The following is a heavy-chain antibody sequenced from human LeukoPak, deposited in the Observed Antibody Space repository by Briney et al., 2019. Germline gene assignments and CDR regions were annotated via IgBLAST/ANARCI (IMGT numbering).Heavy chain of an antibody. D-gene: IGHD5-12*01. V-gene: IGHV1-69*13. CDR3: ARDRVHYPPRPETGIYDY. CDR1: GGTFSSYA. CDR2: IIPIFGTA. J-gene: IGHJ4*02. Sequence: ASVKVSCKASGGTFSSYAISWVRQAPGQGLEWMGGIIPIFGTANYAQKFQGRVTITAHESTSTAYMELSSLRSEDTAVYYCARDRVHYPPRPETGIYDYWGQGTLVTVSS.